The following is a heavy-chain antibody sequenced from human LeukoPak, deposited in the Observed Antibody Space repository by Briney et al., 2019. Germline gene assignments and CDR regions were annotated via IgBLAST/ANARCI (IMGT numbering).Heavy chain of an antibody. V-gene: IGHV3-30*18. D-gene: IGHD6-13*01. Sequence: GGSLRLSCAASGFTFSSYGMHWVRQAPGKGLEWVAVISYDGSNKYYADSVKGRFTISRDNSKNPLYLQMNSLRAEDTAVYYCAKGPYSSSWYDYWGQGTLVTVSS. CDR3: AKGPYSSSWYDY. CDR1: GFTFSSYG. J-gene: IGHJ4*02. CDR2: ISYDGSNK.